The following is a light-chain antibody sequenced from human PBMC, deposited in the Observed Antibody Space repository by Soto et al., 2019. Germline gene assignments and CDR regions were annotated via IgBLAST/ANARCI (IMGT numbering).Light chain of an antibody. CDR3: QQRSSIPQT. CDR1: QSLSNY. V-gene: IGKV1-39*01. J-gene: IGKJ1*01. Sequence: DIQMTQSPSSLSASVGERVTITCRASQSLSNYLNWYQQKPGEAPKLLIYAASTLQSGVPSRFSGSGPGTDYTLTISSLEPEDFATYYCQQRSSIPQTFRQGTQVHIK. CDR2: AAS.